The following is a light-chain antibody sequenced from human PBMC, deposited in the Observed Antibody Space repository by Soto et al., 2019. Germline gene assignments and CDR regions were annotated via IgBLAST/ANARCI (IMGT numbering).Light chain of an antibody. Sequence: EIVLTQSPGTLSLSLGERATLSCRASQSVRSCLAWYPQTPGQAPRSIIYDASNRETGIPARFSGSGAGAEFTLTVSNLESEDVAVDYCRQWSNWTLTFGGGTKVDIK. CDR2: DAS. CDR3: RQWSNWTLT. CDR1: QSVRSC. J-gene: IGKJ4*02. V-gene: IGKV3-11*01.